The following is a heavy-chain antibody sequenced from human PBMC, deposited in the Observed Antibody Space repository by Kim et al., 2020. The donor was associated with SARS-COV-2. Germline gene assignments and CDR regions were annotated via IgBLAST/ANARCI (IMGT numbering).Heavy chain of an antibody. CDR2: ISGSGGST. J-gene: IGHJ4*02. CDR3: AKSGSSSGYHNHFDY. V-gene: IGHV3-23*01. CDR1: GFTFSSYA. Sequence: GGSLRLSCAASGFTFSSYAMSWVRQAPGKGLEWVSAISGSGGSTYYADSVKGRFTISRDNSKNTLYLQMNSLRAEDTAVYYCAKSGSSSGYHNHFDYWGQGTLVTVSS. D-gene: IGHD6-13*01.